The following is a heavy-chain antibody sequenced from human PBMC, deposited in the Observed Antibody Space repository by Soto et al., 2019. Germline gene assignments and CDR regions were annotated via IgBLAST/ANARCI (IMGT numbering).Heavy chain of an antibody. J-gene: IGHJ4*02. V-gene: IGHV4-30-4*01. CDR1: GGSISSGDYY. CDR2: IYYSGST. D-gene: IGHD3-3*01. Sequence: KTSETLSLTCTVSGGSISSGDYYWSWIRQPPGKGLEWIGYIYYSGSTYYNPSLKSRVTISVDTSKNQFSLKLSSVTAADTAVYYCARVKGEWLSAYYFDYWGQGTLVTVS. CDR3: ARVKGEWLSAYYFDY.